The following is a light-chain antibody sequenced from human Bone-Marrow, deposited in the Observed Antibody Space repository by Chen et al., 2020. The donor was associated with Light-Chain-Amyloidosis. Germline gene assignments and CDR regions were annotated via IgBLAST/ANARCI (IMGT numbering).Light chain of an antibody. CDR3: QTWGTGMRV. V-gene: IGLV4-69*01. Sequence: QLVLTQSPSASASLGASVKLTCTLSSENSAYAIAWHQQQPEKGPRFLMKVDSDGSHIKGDGIPDRFSGCRSGAERYLTISRLQSEDEAVYYCQTWGTGMRVFGRGTKLTVL. CDR2: VDSDGSH. J-gene: IGLJ2*01. CDR1: SENSAYA.